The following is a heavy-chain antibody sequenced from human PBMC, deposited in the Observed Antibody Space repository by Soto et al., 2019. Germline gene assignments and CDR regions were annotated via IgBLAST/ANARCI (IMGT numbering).Heavy chain of an antibody. V-gene: IGHV3-23*01. CDR3: AKAVVYYYGMDV. D-gene: IGHD2-15*01. J-gene: IGHJ6*02. CDR1: GFTFSSYA. CDR2: ISGSGGST. Sequence: GGYLRLSCAASGFTFSSYAMSWVRQAPGKGLEWVSAISGSGGSTYYADSVKGRFTISRDNSKNTLYLQMNSLRAEDTAVYYCAKAVVYYYGMDVWGQGTTVTVSS.